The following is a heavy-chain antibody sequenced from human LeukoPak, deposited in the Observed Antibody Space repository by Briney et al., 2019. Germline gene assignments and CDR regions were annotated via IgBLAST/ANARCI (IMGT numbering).Heavy chain of an antibody. CDR1: GHTFTGYY. V-gene: IGHV1-2*02. CDR2: INPNSGGT. CDR3: ARVSTYYYGSGSYGNTYYYMDL. Sequence: GASVKVSCQVSGHTFTGYYRHGVRQVPGQGLERMGWINPNSGGTNYAEKFQGRVTMTRDTSISTAYMELSRLRSDDTAVYYCARVSTYYYGSGSYGNTYYYMDLWGKGTTVTVSS. J-gene: IGHJ6*03. D-gene: IGHD3-10*01.